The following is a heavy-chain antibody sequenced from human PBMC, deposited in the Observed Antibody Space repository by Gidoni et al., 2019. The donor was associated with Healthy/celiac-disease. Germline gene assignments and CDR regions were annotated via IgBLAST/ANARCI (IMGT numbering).Heavy chain of an antibody. J-gene: IGHJ3*02. Sequence: QVQLQQWGAGLLKPSETLSLTCAVYGGSFSGYYWSWIRQPPGKGLEWIGEINHSGSTNYNPSLKSRVSISVDTSKNQFSLKLSSVTAADTAVYYCARGGRGATMISDAFDIWGQGTMVTVSS. CDR3: ARGGRGATMISDAFDI. CDR1: GGSFSGYY. V-gene: IGHV4-34*01. D-gene: IGHD1-26*01. CDR2: INHSGST.